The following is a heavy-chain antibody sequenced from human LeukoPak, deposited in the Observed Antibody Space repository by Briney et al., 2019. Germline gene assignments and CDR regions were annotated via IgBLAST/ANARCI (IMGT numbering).Heavy chain of an antibody. CDR1: GYTFTGYY. CDR3: ATEYSSGWYNY. CDR2: INPHSGDT. D-gene: IGHD6-19*01. V-gene: IGHV1-2*02. J-gene: IGHJ4*02. Sequence: GASVKVSCKASGYTFTGYYMHWVRQAPGQGLEWMGWINPHSGDTNYAQKFQGRVTMTRDTSTSTAYMEVSRLRSDDTAVYYCATEYSSGWYNYWGQGTLVTVSS.